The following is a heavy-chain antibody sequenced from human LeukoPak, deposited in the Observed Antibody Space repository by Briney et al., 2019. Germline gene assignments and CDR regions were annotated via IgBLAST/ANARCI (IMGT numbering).Heavy chain of an antibody. CDR3: ARDERYCSGGSCTLFDY. D-gene: IGHD2-15*01. CDR2: IIPIFGTA. Sequence: SVKVSCKASGYTFTGYYMHWVRQAPGQGLEWMGRIIPIFGTANYAQKFQGRVTITTDESTSTAYMELSSLRSEDTAVYYCARDERYCSGGSCTLFDYWGQGTLVTVSS. V-gene: IGHV1-69*05. J-gene: IGHJ4*02. CDR1: GYTFTGYY.